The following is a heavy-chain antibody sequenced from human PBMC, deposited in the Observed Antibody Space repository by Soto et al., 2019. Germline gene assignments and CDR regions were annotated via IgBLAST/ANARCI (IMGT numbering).Heavy chain of an antibody. V-gene: IGHV4-61*01. D-gene: IGHD2-21*02. Sequence: TLSLTCTVSGGSVTSGNYYWSWIRQPPGKGLEWIGHIYYSGSTNYNPSLKSRVTISVDASKNQFSLKLSSVTAADTAIYYCARGPVVTPFVDYWGQGTLVTVSS. CDR3: ARGPVVTPFVDY. CDR1: GGSVTSGNYY. CDR2: IYYSGST. J-gene: IGHJ4*02.